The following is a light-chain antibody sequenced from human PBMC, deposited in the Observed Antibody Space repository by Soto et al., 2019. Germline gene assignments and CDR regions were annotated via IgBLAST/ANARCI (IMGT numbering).Light chain of an antibody. V-gene: IGKV3-15*01. CDR1: QSVSSN. CDR2: GAS. CDR3: QQYNNWPSWT. J-gene: IGKJ1*01. Sequence: EIVMTQSPATLSVSPGERATLSCRASQSVSSNLAWYQQKPGQAPRLLIHGASTKATCIPARFSGSGSGTEFTLTISSLQSEDFAVYYCQQYNNWPSWTFGQGTKVEIK.